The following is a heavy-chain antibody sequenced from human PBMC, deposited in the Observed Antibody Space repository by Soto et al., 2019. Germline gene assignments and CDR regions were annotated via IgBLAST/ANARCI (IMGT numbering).Heavy chain of an antibody. D-gene: IGHD1-26*01. CDR1: GFTFSSYS. V-gene: IGHV3-48*02. CDR2: ISSSSTI. J-gene: IGHJ4*02. Sequence: GGSLRLSCAASGFTFSSYSMNWVRQAPGKGLEWVSYISSSSTIYYADSVKGRFTISRDNAKNSLYLQMNSLRDEDTAVYYCARYRGSYYVDYWGQGTLVTVSS. CDR3: ARYRGSYYVDY.